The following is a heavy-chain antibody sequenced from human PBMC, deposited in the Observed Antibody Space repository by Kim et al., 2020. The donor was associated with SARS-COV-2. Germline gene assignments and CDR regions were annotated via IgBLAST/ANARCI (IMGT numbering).Heavy chain of an antibody. CDR3: AKDVERYCTNGVCYTQWYLDL. V-gene: IGHV3-23*01. CDR1: GFTFSSYA. D-gene: IGHD2-8*01. Sequence: GGSLRLSCAASGFTFSSYAMSWVRQAPGKGLEWVSAISGSGGSTYYADSVKGRFTISRDNSKNTLYLQMNSLRAEDTAVYYCAKDVERYCTNGVCYTQWYLDLWGRGTLVTVSS. J-gene: IGHJ2*01. CDR2: ISGSGGST.